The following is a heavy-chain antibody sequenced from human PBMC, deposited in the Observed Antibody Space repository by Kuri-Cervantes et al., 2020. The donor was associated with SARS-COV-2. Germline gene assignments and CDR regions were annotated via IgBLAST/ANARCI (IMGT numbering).Heavy chain of an antibody. J-gene: IGHJ6*02. CDR3: ARDRGSSGWSWVYYYYGMDV. Sequence: ASVKVSCKASGYTFTSYGISWVRQAPGQGLEWMGWISAYNGNTNYAQKLQGRVTMTTDTSTSTAYMELRSLRSDDTAVYYCARDRGSSGWSWVYYYYGMDVWCQGTTVTVSS. CDR1: GYTFTSYG. D-gene: IGHD6-19*01. V-gene: IGHV1-18*01. CDR2: ISAYNGNT.